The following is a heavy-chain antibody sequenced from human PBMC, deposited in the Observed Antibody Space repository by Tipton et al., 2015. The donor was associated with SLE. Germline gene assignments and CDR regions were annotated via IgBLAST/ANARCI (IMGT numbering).Heavy chain of an antibody. CDR1: GGSFSGYY. D-gene: IGHD3-3*01. CDR2: INHSGST. V-gene: IGHV4-34*01. CDR3: ARRLLVWCGYGIGV. J-gene: IGHJ6*02. Sequence: TLSLTCAVYGGSFSGYYWSWIRQPPGKGLEWIGEINHSGSTNYNPSLKSRVTIAVDTSKNQFSLKLSSVTASDTAVYYCARRLLVWCGYGIGVWGQGTTVTVSS.